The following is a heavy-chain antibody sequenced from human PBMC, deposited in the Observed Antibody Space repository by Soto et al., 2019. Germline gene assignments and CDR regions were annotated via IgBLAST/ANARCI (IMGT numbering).Heavy chain of an antibody. CDR1: GGTFSSNA. D-gene: IGHD3-10*01. Sequence: GASVKVTCKASGGTFSSNASSWVRQAPGQGLEWMGGIIPIFGTANYAQKFQGRVTITADESTSTAYMELSSLRSEDTAVYYCARGYGSGSYYTTFDPWGQGTLVTVSS. V-gene: IGHV1-69*13. CDR2: IIPIFGTA. CDR3: ARGYGSGSYYTTFDP. J-gene: IGHJ5*02.